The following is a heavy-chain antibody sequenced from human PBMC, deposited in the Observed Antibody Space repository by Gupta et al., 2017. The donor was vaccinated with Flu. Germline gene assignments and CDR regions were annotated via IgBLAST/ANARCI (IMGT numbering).Heavy chain of an antibody. CDR1: YG. CDR2: IIPVYGRT. Sequence: YGLVWVRQAPGQGLEWMGGIIPVYGRTRYAQKFQGRVSFTADESMTTVYMDLSSLRSQDTAIYYCARGPPDYSGYDFLDSWGQGTLVSVTS. D-gene: IGHD5-12*01. CDR3: ARGPPDYSGYDFLDS. V-gene: IGHV1-69*01. J-gene: IGHJ5*01.